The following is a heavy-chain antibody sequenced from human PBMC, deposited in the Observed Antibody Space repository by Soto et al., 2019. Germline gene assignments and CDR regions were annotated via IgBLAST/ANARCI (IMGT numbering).Heavy chain of an antibody. Sequence: PGGSRRLSCAASGFTFSGYAVSWVRQAPGKGLEWVSTITNGAGGRTYYADSVKGRFTISRDNSMNTLYLQLNTLRAEATAVYYCAKCRGGDYREYYFDYWGLGTLVTVSS. CDR3: AKCRGGDYREYYFDY. D-gene: IGHD3-10*01. CDR2: ITNGAGGRT. J-gene: IGHJ4*02. CDR1: GFTFSGYA. V-gene: IGHV3-23*01.